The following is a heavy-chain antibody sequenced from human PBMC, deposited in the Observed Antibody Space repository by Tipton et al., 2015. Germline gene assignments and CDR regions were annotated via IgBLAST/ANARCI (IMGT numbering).Heavy chain of an antibody. Sequence: GLVKPSETLSLTCTVSGGSISSSSYYWGWIRQPPGKGLEWIGTIYYSGNTNYNPSLKSRVTISVDTSKNQFSLKLSSVTAADTAVYYCARLGGLAADYWGQGTLVTVSS. D-gene: IGHD6-25*01. CDR3: ARLGGLAADY. CDR2: IYYSGNT. V-gene: IGHV4-39*01. J-gene: IGHJ4*02. CDR1: GGSISSSSYY.